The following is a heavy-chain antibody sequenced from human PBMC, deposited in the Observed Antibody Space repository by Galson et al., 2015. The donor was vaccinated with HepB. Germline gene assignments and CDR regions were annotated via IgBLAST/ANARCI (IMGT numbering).Heavy chain of an antibody. V-gene: IGHV3-30-3*01. Sequence: SLRLSCAASGFTFSSYAMHWVRQAPGKGLEWVAVISYDGSNKYYADSVKGRFTISRDNSKNTLYLQMNSLRAEDTAVYYCARARGYCSGGSCYYFDYWGQGTLAPVSS. CDR1: GFTFSSYA. CDR3: ARARGYCSGGSCYYFDY. D-gene: IGHD2-15*01. J-gene: IGHJ4*02. CDR2: ISYDGSNK.